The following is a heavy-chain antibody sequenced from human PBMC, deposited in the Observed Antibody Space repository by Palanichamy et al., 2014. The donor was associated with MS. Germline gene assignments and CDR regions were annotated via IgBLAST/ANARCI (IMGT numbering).Heavy chain of an antibody. CDR1: GGSISSASYF. Sequence: QVQLQESGPGLVKPSQTLSLTCTVSGGSISSASYFWSWIRRHPGRGLEWIGYVSHNGSTFYNPSLKSRLTISVDTSKHQFYLKLNSVTAADTGIYYCAREKLASEFSAYYLDSWGQGTLVTVSS. CDR3: AREKLASEFSAYYLDS. J-gene: IGHJ4*02. CDR2: VSHNGST. V-gene: IGHV4-31*03. D-gene: IGHD3-10*01.